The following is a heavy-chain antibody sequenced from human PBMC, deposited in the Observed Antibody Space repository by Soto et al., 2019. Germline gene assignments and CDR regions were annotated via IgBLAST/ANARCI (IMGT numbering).Heavy chain of an antibody. Sequence: SETLSLTCAVYGGSFSGYYWSWVRQPPGKGLEWIGEINHSGSTNYNPSLKSRVTISVDTSKNQFSLKLSSVTAADTAVYYCARTSRNYYGSGSYYGRNNWFDPWGQGTLVTVSS. CDR2: INHSGST. J-gene: IGHJ5*02. D-gene: IGHD3-10*01. CDR3: ARTSRNYYGSGSYYGRNNWFDP. CDR1: GGSFSGYY. V-gene: IGHV4-34*01.